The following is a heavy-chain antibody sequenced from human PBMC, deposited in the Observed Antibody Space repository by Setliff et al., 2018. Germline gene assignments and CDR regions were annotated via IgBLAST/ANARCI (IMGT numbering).Heavy chain of an antibody. V-gene: IGHV1-69*13. CDR1: GGTFSSYA. CDR2: IIPIFGTA. D-gene: IGHD6-13*01. J-gene: IGHJ4*02. Sequence: ASVKVSCKASGGTFSSYAISWVRQAPGQGLEWMGGIIPIFGTANYAQKLQGRVTITADESTSTAYMELSSLRSEDTAVYYCARVQQLGTFDYWGQGTLVTVSS. CDR3: ARVQQLGTFDY.